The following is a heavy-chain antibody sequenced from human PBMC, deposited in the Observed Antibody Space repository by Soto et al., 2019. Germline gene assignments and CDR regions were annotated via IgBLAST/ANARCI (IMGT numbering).Heavy chain of an antibody. J-gene: IGHJ4*02. CDR3: ARDPMYYDILTGYYNGHYFDY. CDR1: GFTFSDYY. CDR2: ISSSSSYT. Sequence: GGSLRLSCAASGFTFSDYYMSWIRQAPGKGLEWVSYISSSSSYTNYADSVKGRFTISRDNAKNSLYLQMNSLRAEDTAVYYCARDPMYYDILTGYYNGHYFDYWGQGTLVTVSS. V-gene: IGHV3-11*05. D-gene: IGHD3-9*01.